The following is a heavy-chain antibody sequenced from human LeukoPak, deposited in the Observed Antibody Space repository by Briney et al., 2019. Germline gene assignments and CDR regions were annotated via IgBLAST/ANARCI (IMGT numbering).Heavy chain of an antibody. CDR3: AKVGIRISLIVVVFTTADDWYFDL. D-gene: IGHD3-22*01. CDR2: ISGGGAST. CDR1: AFTFSNYA. Sequence: GGSLRLSCAASAFTFSNYAMSWVRQAPGKGLEWVSGISGGGASTYYADSVKGRLTISRDNSKNTLYLQMDSLRAEDTAVYYCAKVGIRISLIVVVFTTADDWYFDLWGRGTLVTVSS. J-gene: IGHJ2*01. V-gene: IGHV3-23*01.